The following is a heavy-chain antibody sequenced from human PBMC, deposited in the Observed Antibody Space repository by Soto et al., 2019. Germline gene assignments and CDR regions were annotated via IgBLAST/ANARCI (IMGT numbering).Heavy chain of an antibody. D-gene: IGHD6-19*01. V-gene: IGHV3-23*01. CDR3: AKDRAAEQWLSSH. J-gene: IGHJ4*02. CDR2: ISGSGGST. CDR1: GFTFSSYA. Sequence: EVQLLESGGGLVQPGGSLRLSCAASGFTFSSYAMSWVRQAPGKGLEWVSAISGSGGSTYYADSVKGRFTISRDNSKNTMYLQMNSLRAEDTAVYYCAKDRAAEQWLSSHWGQGTLVTVSS.